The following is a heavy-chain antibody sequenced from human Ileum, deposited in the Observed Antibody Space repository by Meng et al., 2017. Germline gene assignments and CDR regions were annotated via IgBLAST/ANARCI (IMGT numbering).Heavy chain of an antibody. CDR2: INAGNGNI. Sequence: VPLVPSGTEVEKVGASVKVSCPASGYTFRNYPLHWVRQAPGQRPEWMGWINAGNGNIKISQKFQGRITITSDTSATAYMELSSLRSEDTAVYFCARENDNWNYFDYWGQGSLVTVSS. CDR3: ARENDNWNYFDY. J-gene: IGHJ4*02. CDR1: GYTFRNYP. D-gene: IGHD1-1*01. V-gene: IGHV1-3*01.